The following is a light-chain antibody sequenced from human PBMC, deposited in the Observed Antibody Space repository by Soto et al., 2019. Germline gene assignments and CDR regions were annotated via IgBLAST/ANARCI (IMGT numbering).Light chain of an antibody. CDR1: QSVSSSY. V-gene: IGKV3-20*01. CDR3: QQYGSSPPVP. J-gene: IGKJ5*01. CDR2: GAS. Sequence: EIVLTQSPGTLSLSPGERATLSCRASQSVSSSYLAWYQQKPGQAPRLLIYGASSRATGIPDRFSGSGSGTDFPLPISRLEPEDFAVYYCQQYGSSPPVPFGQGTRLEIK.